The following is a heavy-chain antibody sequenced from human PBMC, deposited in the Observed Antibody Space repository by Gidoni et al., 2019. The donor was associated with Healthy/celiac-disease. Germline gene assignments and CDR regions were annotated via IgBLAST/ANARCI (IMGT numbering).Heavy chain of an antibody. J-gene: IGHJ4*02. Sequence: EVQLLESGGGLVQPGGSLRLACAASGFIFSSYAMSWVRPAPGKGLEWVSAISGSGGSTYYADSVKGRFTISRDNSKNTLYLQMNSLRAEDTAVYYCAKDAACGGDCYYFDYWGQGTLVTVSS. V-gene: IGHV3-23*01. CDR1: GFIFSSYA. D-gene: IGHD2-21*02. CDR3: AKDAACGGDCYYFDY. CDR2: ISGSGGST.